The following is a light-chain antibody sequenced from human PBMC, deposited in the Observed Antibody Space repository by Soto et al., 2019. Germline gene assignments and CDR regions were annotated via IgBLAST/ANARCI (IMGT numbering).Light chain of an antibody. CDR1: KLGDKY. Sequence: SYELTQPPSVSVSPGQTASNTCSGDKLGDKYACWYQQKPGQSPVLVIYQDSKRPSGIPERFSGSNSGNTATLTISGTQAMDEADYYCQAWDSSTLYVFGTGTKLTVL. CDR2: QDS. V-gene: IGLV3-1*01. CDR3: QAWDSSTLYV. J-gene: IGLJ1*01.